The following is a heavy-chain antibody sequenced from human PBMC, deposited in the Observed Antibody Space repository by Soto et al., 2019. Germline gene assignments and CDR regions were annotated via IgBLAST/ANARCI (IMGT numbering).Heavy chain of an antibody. CDR1: GYTFTSYG. D-gene: IGHD2-21*01. Sequence: GASVKVSCKASGYTFTSYGISWARQAPGQGLEWMGWISAYNGNTNYAQKLQGRVTMTTDTSTSTAYMELRSLRSDDTAVYYCARDTLWWDDSHGFDYWGQGTLVTVSS. CDR2: ISAYNGNT. V-gene: IGHV1-18*01. J-gene: IGHJ4*02. CDR3: ARDTLWWDDSHGFDY.